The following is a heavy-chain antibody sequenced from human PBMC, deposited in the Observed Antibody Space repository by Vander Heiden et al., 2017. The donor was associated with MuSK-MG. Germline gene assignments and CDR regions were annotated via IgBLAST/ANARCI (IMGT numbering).Heavy chain of an antibody. D-gene: IGHD2-15*01. V-gene: IGHV3-30-3*01. Sequence: QVQLVESGGGVVQPGRSLRLSCAASGFTFSSYAMHWVRQAPGKGLEWVAVISYDGSNKYYADSVKGRFTISRDNSKNTLYLQMNSLRAEDTAVYYCARVGCSGGSCYFYFPGAFDIWGQGTMVTVSS. CDR1: GFTFSSYA. CDR3: ARVGCSGGSCYFYFPGAFDI. CDR2: ISYDGSNK. J-gene: IGHJ3*02.